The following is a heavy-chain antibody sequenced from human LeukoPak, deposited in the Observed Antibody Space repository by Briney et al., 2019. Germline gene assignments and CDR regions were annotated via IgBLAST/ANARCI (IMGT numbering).Heavy chain of an antibody. J-gene: IGHJ5*02. Sequence: PSETLSLTCTVSGGSISSSNYYWGWFRQPPGKGLEWIESISYTGKTYYNPSLKSRVTTSVDTSKNQFPLKLSSVTAADTAIYYCARVVYFGSGSYSWFDPWGQGTLVTVSS. V-gene: IGHV4-39*06. CDR1: GGSISSSNYY. CDR3: ARVVYFGSGSYSWFDP. D-gene: IGHD3-10*01. CDR2: ISYTGKT.